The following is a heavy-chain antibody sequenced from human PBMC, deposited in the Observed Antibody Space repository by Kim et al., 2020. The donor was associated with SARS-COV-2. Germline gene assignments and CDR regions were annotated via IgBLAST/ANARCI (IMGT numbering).Heavy chain of an antibody. J-gene: IGHJ4*02. D-gene: IGHD2-15*01. V-gene: IGHV5-10-1*01. Sequence: GESLKMSCEGFGYRFTSYYITWVRQMPGKGLEWMGRIDPSDSYTNYGPSFQGHVTMSVDKSINTAYLQWSSLKASDTGMYYCARRFCSGDSCYYGYFDYWGQGSLVTVSS. CDR1: GYRFTSYY. CDR2: IDPSDSYT. CDR3: ARRFCSGDSCYYGYFDY.